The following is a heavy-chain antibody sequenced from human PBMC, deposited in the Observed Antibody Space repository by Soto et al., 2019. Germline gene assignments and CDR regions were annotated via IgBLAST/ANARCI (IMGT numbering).Heavy chain of an antibody. V-gene: IGHV3-23*01. Sequence: GGSLRLSCAASGFTFSSYAMSWVRQGPRKGLEWVAGISDSGGTTYYVDSVKGRFTISRDNSRSTQFLQMNSLRPEDTAVYYCAREITIFGVAPADTFDIWGQGPMVTLSS. CDR1: GFTFSSYA. D-gene: IGHD3-3*01. CDR2: ISDSGGTT. J-gene: IGHJ3*02. CDR3: AREITIFGVAPADTFDI.